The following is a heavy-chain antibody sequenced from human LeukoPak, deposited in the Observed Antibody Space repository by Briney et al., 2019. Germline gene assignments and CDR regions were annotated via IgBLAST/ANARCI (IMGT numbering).Heavy chain of an antibody. Sequence: ASVKVSCKASGYTFTSYYMHWVRQAPGQGLEWMGIINPSGGSTSYAQKFQGGVTMTRDTSTSTVYMELSSLRSEDTAVYYCAMLAAAYNNYYYYGMDVWGQGTTVTVSS. CDR3: AMLAAAYNNYYYYGMDV. D-gene: IGHD6-13*01. CDR2: INPSGGST. J-gene: IGHJ6*02. CDR1: GYTFTSYY. V-gene: IGHV1-46*01.